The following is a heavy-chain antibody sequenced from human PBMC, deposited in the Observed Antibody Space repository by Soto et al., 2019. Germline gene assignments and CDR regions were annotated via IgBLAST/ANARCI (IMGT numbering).Heavy chain of an antibody. CDR1: GGTFSSYA. V-gene: IGHV1-69*12. CDR2: IIPIFGTA. J-gene: IGHJ5*02. CDR3: AREPGIAAAGHNWFDP. Sequence: QVQLVQSGAEVKKPGSSVKVSCKASGGTFSSYAISWVRQAPGQGLEWMGGIIPIFGTANYAQKFQGRVTITAAESTSTAYMELSSLRSEDTAVDYCAREPGIAAAGHNWFDPWGQGTLVTVSS. D-gene: IGHD6-13*01.